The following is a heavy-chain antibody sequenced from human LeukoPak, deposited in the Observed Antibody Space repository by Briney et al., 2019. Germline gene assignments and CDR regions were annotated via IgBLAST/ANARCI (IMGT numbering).Heavy chain of an antibody. D-gene: IGHD5-24*01. CDR3: ARGALSRDGYNL. J-gene: IGHJ4*02. CDR2: ISDSSTHT. CDR1: GGSISSYY. Sequence: LSLTCTVSGGSISSYYWSWIRQAPGKGLEWVSYISDSSTHTDYADSVKGRFTISRDNAKNSLYLQLNSLRADDTAVYYCARGALSRDGYNLWGQGTLVTVSS. V-gene: IGHV3-11*06.